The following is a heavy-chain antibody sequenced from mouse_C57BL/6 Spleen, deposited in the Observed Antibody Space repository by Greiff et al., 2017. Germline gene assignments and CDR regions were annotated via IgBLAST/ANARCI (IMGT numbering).Heavy chain of an antibody. CDR3: ARSGYYYGSSYIC. J-gene: IGHJ2*01. Sequence: QVQLQQPGTELVKPGASVKLSCKASGYTFTSYWMHWVKQRPGQGLEWIGNINPSNGGTNYNEKFKSKATLTVDQSSNTAYIQLSSLTSEDSAVYCCARSGYYYGSSYICWGQGTTLTVSS. V-gene: IGHV1-53*01. D-gene: IGHD1-1*01. CDR2: INPSNGGT. CDR1: GYTFTSYW.